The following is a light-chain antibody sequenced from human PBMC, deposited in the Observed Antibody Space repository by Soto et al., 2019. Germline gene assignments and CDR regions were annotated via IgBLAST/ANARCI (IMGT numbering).Light chain of an antibody. CDR1: QSVSSY. V-gene: IGKV3-20*01. CDR2: GAS. CDR3: QQYGTPRIT. J-gene: IGKJ5*01. Sequence: EVMLTQSPATRSLCPGERATLSCRASQSVSSYLAWYQQKPGQAPRLLMYGASNRATGIPDRFSGSGSETDFTLAISRLEPEDFAVYYCQQYGTPRITFGQGTRLEIK.